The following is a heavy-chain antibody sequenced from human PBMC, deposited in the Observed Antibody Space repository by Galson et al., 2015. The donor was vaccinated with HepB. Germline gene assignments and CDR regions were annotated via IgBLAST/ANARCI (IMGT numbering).Heavy chain of an antibody. CDR3: ARDKGSGRLSEAMDV. CDR2: LSYDGRNT. D-gene: IGHD3-10*01. CDR1: GFSFSSYD. Sequence: SLRLSCAASGFSFSSYDMHWVRQAPGKGLEWVAILSYDGRNTYSADSVRGRFTISRDNAKNSLYLQMNSLRDEDTAVYYCARDKGSGRLSEAMDVWGQGTTVTVSS. V-gene: IGHV3-30*03. J-gene: IGHJ6*02.